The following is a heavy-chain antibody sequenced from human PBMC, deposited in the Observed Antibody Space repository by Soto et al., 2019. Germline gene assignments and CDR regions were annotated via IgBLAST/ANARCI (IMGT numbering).Heavy chain of an antibody. CDR2: ISSNDEK. Sequence: QVTLKESGPVVVKHTETLTLTCTVSGFSLSDGRLGVSWIRQPPGKALEWLAHISSNDEKSYNTSLRSRLTISKDTSKSQVVLTMTNMDPVDTATYYCERTVLTGNPGRGWFDAWGRGTLVTVSP. J-gene: IGHJ5*02. D-gene: IGHD1-20*01. CDR1: GFSLSDGRLG. CDR3: ERTVLTGNPGRGWFDA. V-gene: IGHV2-26*01.